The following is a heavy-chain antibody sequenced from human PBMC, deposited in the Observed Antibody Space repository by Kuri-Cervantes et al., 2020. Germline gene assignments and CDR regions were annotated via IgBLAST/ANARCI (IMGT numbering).Heavy chain of an antibody. J-gene: IGHJ3*02. CDR1: GFTFSSYW. D-gene: IGHD6-19*01. V-gene: IGHV3-7*01. CDR3: ARARPAVAGSSHDPFDI. CDR2: IKQDGSEK. Sequence: GESLKISCAASGFTFSSYWMSWVRQAPGKGLEWVANIKQDGSEKYYVDSVKGRFTISRDSAKNSLYLQMNSLRAEDTAVYYCARARPAVAGSSHDPFDIWGQGTMVTVSS.